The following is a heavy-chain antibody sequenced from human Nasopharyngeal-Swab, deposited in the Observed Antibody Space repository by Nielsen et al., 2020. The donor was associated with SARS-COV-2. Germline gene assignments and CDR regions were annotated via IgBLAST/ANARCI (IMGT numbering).Heavy chain of an antibody. CDR3: ARQPWAYDSSGYSLGRLYGMDV. CDR2: IYPGDSDT. V-gene: IGHV5-51*01. CDR1: GYSFTSYW. Sequence: GESLKISCEGSGYSFTSYWIGWVRQMPGKGLEWMGIIYPGDSDTRYSPSFQGQVTISADKSIGTAYLQWSSLKASDTAMYYCARQPWAYDSSGYSLGRLYGMDVWGQGTTVTVSS. D-gene: IGHD3-22*01. J-gene: IGHJ6*02.